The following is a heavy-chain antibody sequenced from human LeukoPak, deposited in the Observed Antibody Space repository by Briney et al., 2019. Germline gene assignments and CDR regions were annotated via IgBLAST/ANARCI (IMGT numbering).Heavy chain of an antibody. J-gene: IGHJ4*02. D-gene: IGHD3-10*01. CDR3: ARLAPRAFGSGSGSDY. V-gene: IGHV4-34*01. Sequence: PSETLSLTCAVYGGSFSGYYWCWIRQPPGKGLEWIGEINHSGSTNYNPSLKSRVTISVDTSKNQFSLKLSSVTAADTAAYYCARLAPRAFGSGSGSDYWGQGTLVTVSS. CDR1: GGSFSGYY. CDR2: INHSGST.